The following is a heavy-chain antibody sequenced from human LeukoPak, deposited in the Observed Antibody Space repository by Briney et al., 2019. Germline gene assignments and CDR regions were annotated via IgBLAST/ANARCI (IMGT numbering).Heavy chain of an antibody. CDR1: GGSVNSGSYY. D-gene: IGHD1-1*01. CDR3: AGGNGGGPDS. V-gene: IGHV4-61*01. J-gene: IGHJ4*02. CDR2: IYYSGST. Sequence: SETLSLTCTASGGSVNSGSYYWSWIRQPPGKGLEWIGYIYYSGSTNYNPSLKSRVTISVDTSKNQFSLKLSSVTAADTAVYYCAGGNGGGPDSWGQGTLVTVSS.